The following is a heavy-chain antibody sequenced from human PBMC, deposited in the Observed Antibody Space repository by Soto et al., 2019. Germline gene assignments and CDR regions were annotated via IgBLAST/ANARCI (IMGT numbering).Heavy chain of an antibody. Sequence: GGSLRLSCKASGFTFGDYAISWVRQAPGKGLEWVGFIKSEAYGGTTEYAASVKRRLGISRDDSKSIDYLQMHSLRIEDTTVYYCTGARYTTSPSYYYGLDVWGQGTTVTVSS. V-gene: IGHV3-49*04. J-gene: IGHJ6*02. CDR1: GFTFGDYA. D-gene: IGHD3-9*01. CDR2: IKSEAYGGTT. CDR3: TGARYTTSPSYYYGLDV.